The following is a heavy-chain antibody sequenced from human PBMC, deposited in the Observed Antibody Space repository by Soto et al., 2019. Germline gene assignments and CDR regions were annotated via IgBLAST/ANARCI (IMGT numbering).Heavy chain of an antibody. J-gene: IGHJ6*02. CDR1: GYIFTGYG. Sequence: ASVKVSCKASGYIFTGYGISWVRQAPGQGLEWMGWISPYNGHTEFAQRLQGRLTLTTDPSTTTGFMELSNLTSDDTAVYYCARGGSAYPTRLGFAGTMDVWGQGTTVTVSS. V-gene: IGHV1-18*04. CDR3: ARGGSAYPTRLGFAGTMDV. D-gene: IGHD3-16*01. CDR2: ISPYNGHT.